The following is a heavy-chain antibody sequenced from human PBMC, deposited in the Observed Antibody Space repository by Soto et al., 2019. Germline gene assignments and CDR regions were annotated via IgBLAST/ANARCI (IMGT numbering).Heavy chain of an antibody. V-gene: IGHV3-23*01. CDR2: ITASGDTT. CDR1: GFTFSSYA. D-gene: IGHD2-2*01. Sequence: EVQLLESGGGLVRPGGSLRLSCAASGFTFSSYAMSWVRQTPGKGLGWVSGITASGDTTYYADCVKGRFTISRDNAKNTLYLRMNSLRAEDTAVYYCAKVRPLRDCTRTSVLGAFDIWGQGTMVTVS. J-gene: IGHJ3*02. CDR3: AKVRPLRDCTRTSVLGAFDI.